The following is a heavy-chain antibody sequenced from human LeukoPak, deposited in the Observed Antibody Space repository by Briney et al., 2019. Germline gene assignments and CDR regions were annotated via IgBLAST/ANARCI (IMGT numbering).Heavy chain of an antibody. D-gene: IGHD1-26*01. CDR1: GFTFSSYE. CDR3: ARNPVGATRGYFDY. CDR2: ISSSGSTI. Sequence: PGGSLRLSCAASGFTFSSYEMNWVRQAPGTGLEWASYISSSGSTIYYADSVKGRFTISRDNAKNSLYLQMNSLRAEDTAVYYCARNPVGATRGYFDYWGQGTLVTVSS. J-gene: IGHJ4*02. V-gene: IGHV3-48*03.